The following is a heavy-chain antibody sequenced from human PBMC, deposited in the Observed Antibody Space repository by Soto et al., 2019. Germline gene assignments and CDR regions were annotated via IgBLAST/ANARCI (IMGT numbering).Heavy chain of an antibody. CDR1: GVAISEEKW. CDR2: IHHRGST. J-gene: IGHJ4*02. D-gene: IGHD3-3*02. V-gene: IGHV4-4*02. Sequence: SETLSHTCFVSGVAISEEKWWTWGRQSPGGGLEWIGEIHHRGSTNYNPSLESRVTISVDNSKNQFSLRLTSVTAADSAIYYCDSDGIRETRPIRYFDFWGQRTLATVCS. CDR3: DSDGIRETRPIRYFDF.